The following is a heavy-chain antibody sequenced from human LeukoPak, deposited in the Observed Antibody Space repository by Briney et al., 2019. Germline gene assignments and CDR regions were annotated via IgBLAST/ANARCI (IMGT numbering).Heavy chain of an antibody. J-gene: IGHJ5*02. Sequence: GESLKISCKGSGYSFTSYWIGWVRQMPGKGLEWMGIIYPGDSDTRYSPSFQGQVTISADKSISTAYLQWSSLKASDTAMYYCARGSVGYCGGDCSNWFDPWGQGTLVTVSS. CDR3: ARGSVGYCGGDCSNWFDP. CDR2: IYPGDSDT. V-gene: IGHV5-51*01. CDR1: GYSFTSYW. D-gene: IGHD2-21*02.